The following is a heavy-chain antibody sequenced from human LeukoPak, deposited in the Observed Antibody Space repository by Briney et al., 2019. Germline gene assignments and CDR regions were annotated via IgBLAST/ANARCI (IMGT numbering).Heavy chain of an antibody. Sequence: GGSLRLSCAASGFTFSSYWMSWVRQAPGKGLEWVANIKQDGSEKYYVDSVKGRFTISRDNAKNSLYLQMNSLRAEDTAVYYCTTDPPEWELLSAFDIRGQGTMVTVSS. D-gene: IGHD1-26*01. CDR1: GFTFSSYW. J-gene: IGHJ3*02. CDR2: IKQDGSEK. CDR3: TTDPPEWELLSAFDI. V-gene: IGHV3-7*03.